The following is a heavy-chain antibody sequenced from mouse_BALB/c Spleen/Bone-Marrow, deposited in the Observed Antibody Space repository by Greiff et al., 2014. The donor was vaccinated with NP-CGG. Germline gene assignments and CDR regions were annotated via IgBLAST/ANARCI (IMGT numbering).Heavy chain of an antibody. D-gene: IGHD1-1*01. CDR1: GYSFTGYN. Sequence: VQLQQSGPEQEKPGASVKISCKASGYSFTGYNMNWVKQSNGKSLEWIGNIDPYYGGTSYNQKFKGKATLTVDKSSSTAYMQLKSLTSEDSAVYYCARRGFITTVVEGYFDYWGQGTTLTVSS. V-gene: IGHV1-39*01. CDR3: ARRGFITTVVEGYFDY. J-gene: IGHJ2*01. CDR2: IDPYYGGT.